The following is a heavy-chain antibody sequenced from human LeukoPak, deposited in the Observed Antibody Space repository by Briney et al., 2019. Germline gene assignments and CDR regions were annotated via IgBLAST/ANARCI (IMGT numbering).Heavy chain of an antibody. D-gene: IGHD3-22*01. V-gene: IGHV3-33*01. CDR3: ARDLSRGSLHTDY. CDR1: GFTLSNYG. Sequence: PGRSLTLSCEASGFTLSNYGMHWVRQAPGKGLEWVAIIWYDGSNKNYGDSVKGRFTISRDTSKNTLYLQMSSLRAEDTAVYYCARDLSRGSLHTDYWGQGTLVTVSS. J-gene: IGHJ4*02. CDR2: IWYDGSNK.